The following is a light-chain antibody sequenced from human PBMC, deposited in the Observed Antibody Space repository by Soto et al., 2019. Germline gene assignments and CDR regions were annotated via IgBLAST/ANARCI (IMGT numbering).Light chain of an antibody. CDR1: QTVRNNY. Sequence: EIVMTQSPATLSVSPGERATLSCRASQTVRNNYLAWYQQKPGQAPRLLIYDASSRATGIPDRFSGSGSGTVFTLTISRLEPEDFAVYYCQQYGSSQITFGQGTRLEIK. CDR2: DAS. V-gene: IGKV3-20*01. J-gene: IGKJ5*01. CDR3: QQYGSSQIT.